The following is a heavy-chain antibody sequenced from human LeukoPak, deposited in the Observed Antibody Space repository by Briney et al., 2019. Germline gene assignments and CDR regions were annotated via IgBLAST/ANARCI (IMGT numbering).Heavy chain of an antibody. CDR1: GFTFSGYA. J-gene: IGHJ4*02. V-gene: IGHV3-30-3*01. Sequence: QAGGSLRLSCAASGFTFSGYAMHWVRQAPGKGLEWVTFLAHDASRNSYADSVKGRFTVSRDNSKNTLYLQMSSLRAEDTAVYYCARVLPTYYDFWSGEFDYWGQGTLVTVSS. CDR2: LAHDASRN. CDR3: ARVLPTYYDFWSGEFDY. D-gene: IGHD3-3*01.